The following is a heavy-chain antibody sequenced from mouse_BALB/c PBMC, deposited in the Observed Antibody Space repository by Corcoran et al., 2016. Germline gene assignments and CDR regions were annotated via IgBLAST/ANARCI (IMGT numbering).Heavy chain of an antibody. Sequence: EIQLQQTGPELVKPGASVKISCKASGYSFTDYIMLWVKQNHGKILKWIGNIIPYYGSTSYNLKFKGKATLTVDKASSPAYQQLNSLTSEDSAVYYCARNWDDGVWCAYWGQGTLVTVSA. J-gene: IGHJ3*01. CDR1: GYSFTDYI. CDR3: ARNWDDGVWCAY. CDR2: IIPYYGST. D-gene: IGHD4-1*01. V-gene: IGHV1-39*01.